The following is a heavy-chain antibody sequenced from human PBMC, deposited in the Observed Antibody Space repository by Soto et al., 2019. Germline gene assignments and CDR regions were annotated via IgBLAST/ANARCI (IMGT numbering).Heavy chain of an antibody. V-gene: IGHV1-69*13. D-gene: IGHD6-6*01. CDR1: GGTFSSYA. CDR3: ARDDCSSTPEGYDYGMDV. J-gene: IGHJ6*02. CDR2: IIPIFGTA. Sequence: SSVKVSCKASGGTFSSYAISWVRQAPGQGLEWMGGIIPIFGTANYAQKFQGRVTITADESTSTAYMELSSLRSEDTAVYYCARDDCSSTPEGYDYGMDVWGQGTTVTVCS.